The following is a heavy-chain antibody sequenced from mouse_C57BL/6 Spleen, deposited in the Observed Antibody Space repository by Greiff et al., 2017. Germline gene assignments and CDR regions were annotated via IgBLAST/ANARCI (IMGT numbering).Heavy chain of an antibody. CDR2: IYPGSGST. V-gene: IGHV1-55*01. Sequence: QVQLQQPGAELVKPGASVKMSCKASGYTFTSYWITWVKQRPGQGLEWIGDIYPGSGSTNYNEKFKSKATLTVDTSSSTAYMQLSSLTSEDSAVYYCARYPPITTVVATDYFDYWGQGTTLTVSS. CDR1: GYTFTSYW. D-gene: IGHD1-1*01. CDR3: ARYPPITTVVATDYFDY. J-gene: IGHJ2*01.